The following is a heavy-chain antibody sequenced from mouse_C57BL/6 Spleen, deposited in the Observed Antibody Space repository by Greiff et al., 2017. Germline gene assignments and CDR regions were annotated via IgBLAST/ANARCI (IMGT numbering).Heavy chain of an antibody. CDR3: ARARAPYYAMDD. CDR2: INYDGSST. J-gene: IGHJ4*01. V-gene: IGHV5-16*01. Sequence: EVTLMESVGGLVQPGSFMKLSCTASGFTFCDYYMAWVRQVPEKGLEWVANINYDGSSTYYLDFLKSRFIISRDNAKNILYLQMSSLKSEDTATYYCARARAPYYAMDDWGQGTSVTVSS. CDR1: GFTFCDYY. D-gene: IGHD3-1*01.